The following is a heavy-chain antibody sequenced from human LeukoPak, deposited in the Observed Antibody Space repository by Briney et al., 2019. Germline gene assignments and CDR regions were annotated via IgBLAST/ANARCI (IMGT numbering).Heavy chain of an antibody. CDR1: GYTLTSYG. J-gene: IGHJ6*02. CDR2: ISAYNGNT. V-gene: IGHV1-18*01. D-gene: IGHD3-10*01. CDR3: ARDRGPVLLWFGELSNFYYGMDV. Sequence: VASVKVSCKASGYTLTSYGISWVRQAPGQGLEWMGWISAYNGNTNYAQKLQGRVTMTTDTSTSTAYMELRSLRSDDTAVYYCARDRGPVLLWFGELSNFYYGMDVWGQGTTVTVSS.